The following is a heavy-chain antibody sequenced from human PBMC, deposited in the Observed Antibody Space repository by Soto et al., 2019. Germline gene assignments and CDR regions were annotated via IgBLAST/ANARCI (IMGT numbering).Heavy chain of an antibody. J-gene: IGHJ3*02. CDR1: GFTFDDYA. Sequence: EVQLVESGGGLVQPGRSLRLSCAASGFTFDDYAMHWVRQAPGKGLEWVSGISWNSGSICYADSVKGRFTISRYNAKNSLFLQMNSLRPEVTALYYCAKATSNRPSLLWFAELLGDSFDICGQGTMLTVSS. V-gene: IGHV3-9*01. D-gene: IGHD3-10*01. CDR3: AKATSNRPSLLWFAELLGDSFDI. CDR2: ISWNSGSI.